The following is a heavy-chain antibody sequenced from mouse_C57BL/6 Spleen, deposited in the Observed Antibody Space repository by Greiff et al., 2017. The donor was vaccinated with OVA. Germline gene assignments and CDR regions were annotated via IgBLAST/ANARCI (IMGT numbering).Heavy chain of an antibody. Sequence: QVQLQQPGAELVKPGASVKMSCKASGYTFTSYWITWVKQRPGQGLEWIGDIYPGSGGTNYNEKFKSKATLTVDTSSSTAYMQLRSLTSEDSAVYYCARSGITTAYYYAMDYWGQGTSVTVSS. CDR2: IYPGSGGT. CDR3: ARSGITTAYYYAMDY. V-gene: IGHV1-55*01. D-gene: IGHD1-1*01. CDR1: GYTFTSYW. J-gene: IGHJ4*01.